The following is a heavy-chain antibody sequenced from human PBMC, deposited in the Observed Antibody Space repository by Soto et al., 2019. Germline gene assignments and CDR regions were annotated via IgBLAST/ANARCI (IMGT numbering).Heavy chain of an antibody. CDR3: VGDQSRRDLVWWWAP. CDR1: GYSFTRPY. CDR2: IFPGGVNI. V-gene: IGHV1-46*03. J-gene: IGHJ5*02. Sequence: ASVKVSCKAIGYSFTRPYMHWVRQAPGQGHEWMGTIFPGGVNIAYAQKFEGRVTMTTDTTTSTVYMELNSLTSEDTAFYFCVGDQSRRDLVWWWAPWGQGTVVTVSS. D-gene: IGHD2-21*01.